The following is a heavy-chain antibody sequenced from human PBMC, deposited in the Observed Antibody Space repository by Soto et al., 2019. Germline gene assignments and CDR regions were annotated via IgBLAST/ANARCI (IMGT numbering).Heavy chain of an antibody. CDR2: IYYSGST. D-gene: IGHD3-16*01. CDR1: GGSISSYY. J-gene: IGHJ4*02. V-gene: IGHV4-59*08. CDR3: ARRWGDYFDY. Sequence: PSETLSLTCTVSGGSISSYYWSWIRQPPGKGLEWIGYIYYSGSTNYNPSIKSRVTISVDTSKNQFSLKLSSVTAADTAVYYCARRWGDYFDYWGQGTLVTVSS.